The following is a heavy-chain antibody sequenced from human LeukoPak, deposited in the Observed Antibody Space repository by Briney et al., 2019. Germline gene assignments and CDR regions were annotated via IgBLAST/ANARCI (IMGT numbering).Heavy chain of an antibody. D-gene: IGHD3-22*01. CDR2: ISVRSNYI. Sequence: GGSLRLSCAASGYTFRNYSINWLRQAPGKGLEWVSSISVRSNYIYYADSVRGRFRISRDDARDSLYLQMNSLRAEDTAVYYCVRLRRNSDTSGFYYYYDFWGQGTLVTVSS. J-gene: IGHJ4*02. V-gene: IGHV3-21*01. CDR3: VRLRRNSDTSGFYYYYDF. CDR1: GYTFRNYS.